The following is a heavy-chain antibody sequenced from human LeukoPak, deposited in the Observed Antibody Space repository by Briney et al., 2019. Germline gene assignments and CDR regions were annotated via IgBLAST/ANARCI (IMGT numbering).Heavy chain of an antibody. D-gene: IGHD2-2*01. CDR1: GGSISGYY. Sequence: SETLSLTCAVYGGSISGYYWSWIRQPPGKGLEWIGEINHSGTTNYNPSLKSRVTISVDTSKNQFSLKLNSVTAADTAVYYCARGYQLLWGGWFDPWGQGTLVTVSS. V-gene: IGHV4-34*01. CDR2: INHSGTT. CDR3: ARGYQLLWGGWFDP. J-gene: IGHJ5*02.